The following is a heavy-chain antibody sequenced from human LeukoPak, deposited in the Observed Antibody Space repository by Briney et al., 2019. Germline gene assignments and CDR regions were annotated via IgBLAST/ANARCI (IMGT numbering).Heavy chain of an antibody. Sequence: GGSLRFSCAASGFTFSSYSMNWVRQAPGKGLEWVSSISSSSSYIYYADSVKGRFTISRDNAKSSLYLQMNSLRAEDTAVYYCARDITAAGPAGGSLGYWGQGTLVTVSS. CDR1: GFTFSSYS. V-gene: IGHV3-21*01. CDR2: ISSSSSYI. D-gene: IGHD6-13*01. CDR3: ARDITAAGPAGGSLGY. J-gene: IGHJ4*02.